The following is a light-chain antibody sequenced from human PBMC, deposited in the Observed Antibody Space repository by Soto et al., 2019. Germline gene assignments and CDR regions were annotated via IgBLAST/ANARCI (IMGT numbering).Light chain of an antibody. CDR3: QQYNNWPFT. Sequence: EIVMTQSPATLSVSPGERATLSCMASQRVSSNLAWYQQKPGQAPRLLMYVASTRATGIPARFSGSRSGTEFTLTISSLQYEDFAFYYCQQYNNWPFTFGPGTKVDI. V-gene: IGKV3D-15*01. J-gene: IGKJ3*01. CDR2: VAS. CDR1: QRVSSN.